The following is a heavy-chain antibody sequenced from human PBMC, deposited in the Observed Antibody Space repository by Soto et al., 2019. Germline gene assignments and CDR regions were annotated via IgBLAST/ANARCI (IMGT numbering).Heavy chain of an antibody. CDR3: KSAYHFYFMDV. Sequence: GASVKVSCKASGYTFTSYDINWVRQATGQGLEWMGWMNPNSGNTGYAQKFQGRVTMIRITSVSAADTDLYCLGTEDFGVDNNKSAYHFYFMDVWGLGTMVTVSS. V-gene: IGHV1-8*01. CDR1: GYTFTSYD. D-gene: IGHD2-2*01. CDR2: MNPNSGNT. J-gene: IGHJ6*03.